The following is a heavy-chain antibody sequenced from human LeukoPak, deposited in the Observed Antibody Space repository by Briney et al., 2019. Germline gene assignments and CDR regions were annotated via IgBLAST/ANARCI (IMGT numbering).Heavy chain of an antibody. CDR3: AKDPGGSGWYSFDY. J-gene: IGHJ4*02. D-gene: IGHD6-19*01. CDR1: GFIFSNSA. Sequence: PGGSLRLSCAASGFIFSNSAMNWVRQAPGKGLEWVSAISGSTYYADSVKGRFTISRDNSKNTLYLQMNSLRAEDTAVYYCAKDPGGSGWYSFDYWGQGTLVTVSS. V-gene: IGHV3-23*01. CDR2: ISGST.